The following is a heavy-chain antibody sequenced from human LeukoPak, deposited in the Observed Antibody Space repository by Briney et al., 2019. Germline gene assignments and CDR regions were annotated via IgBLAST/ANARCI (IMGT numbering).Heavy chain of an antibody. CDR1: GFTFSDYY. Sequence: GSLRLSCAASGFTFSDYYLNWIRQAPGKGLEWVSCISSSSYTNYADSVKGRFTLSRDNAKNSLYLQMNSLRAEDTAVYYCARGSSGWYHGLDVWGQGTTVTVSS. CDR3: ARGSSGWYHGLDV. D-gene: IGHD6-19*01. CDR2: ISSSSYT. J-gene: IGHJ6*02. V-gene: IGHV3-69-1*01.